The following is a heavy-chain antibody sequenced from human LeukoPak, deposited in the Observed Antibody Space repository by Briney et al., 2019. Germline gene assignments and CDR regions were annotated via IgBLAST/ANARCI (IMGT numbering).Heavy chain of an antibody. CDR2: IFDGGTT. CDR1: GGSVTSGSYY. CDR3: ARKSGTYFYFDY. J-gene: IGHJ4*02. V-gene: IGHV4-61*01. D-gene: IGHD1-26*01. Sequence: SETLSLTCTVSGGSVTSGSYYWSWIRQPPGKGLEWIGYIFDGGTTNYNPSLKSRVTISVDTSKNQFSLKLSSVTAADTAVYYCARKSGTYFYFDYWGQGTLVTVSS.